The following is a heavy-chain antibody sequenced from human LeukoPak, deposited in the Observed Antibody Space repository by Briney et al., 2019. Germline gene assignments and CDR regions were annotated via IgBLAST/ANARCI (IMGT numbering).Heavy chain of an antibody. CDR1: GVNFDDYA. J-gene: IGHJ6*03. Sequence: LRLSCAASGVNFDDYAMHWVRQSPGTGLEWVAGLNWDSRSMAYADSVRGRFTISRDNAKNSLYLQMNSLRAEDTAVYYCARGGGQLVRYYYYRYMDVWGKGTTVTVSS. CDR2: LNWDSRSM. V-gene: IGHV3-9*01. D-gene: IGHD6-13*01. CDR3: ARGGGQLVRYYYYRYMDV.